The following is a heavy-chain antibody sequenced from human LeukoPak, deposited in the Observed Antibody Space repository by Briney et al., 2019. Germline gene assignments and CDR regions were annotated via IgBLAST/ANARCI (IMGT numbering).Heavy chain of an antibody. J-gene: IGHJ4*02. CDR1: GGSFSGYY. V-gene: IGHV4-34*01. CDR3: ARGPYYFGSGTDYNRFNVVY. Sequence: SETLSLTCAVYGGSFSGYYWTWIRQPPGKGLEWIGEINHSGSTNYNPSLKSRVTISIDASKSQYSLKLRSVTAADTAVYYCARGPYYFGSGTDYNRFNVVYWGQGILVTVSS. CDR2: INHSGST. D-gene: IGHD3-10*01.